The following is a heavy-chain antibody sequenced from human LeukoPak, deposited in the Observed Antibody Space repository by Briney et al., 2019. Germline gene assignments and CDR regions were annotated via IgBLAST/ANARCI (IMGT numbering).Heavy chain of an antibody. Sequence: GSLRLSCAASGFTFSSYWMSWIRQPPGKGLEWIGEINHSGSTNYNPSLKSRVTISVDTSKNQFSLKLSSVTAADTAVYYCARGSPDYWGQGTLVTVSS. CDR1: GFTFSSYW. CDR2: INHSGST. J-gene: IGHJ4*02. CDR3: ARGSPDY. V-gene: IGHV4-34*01.